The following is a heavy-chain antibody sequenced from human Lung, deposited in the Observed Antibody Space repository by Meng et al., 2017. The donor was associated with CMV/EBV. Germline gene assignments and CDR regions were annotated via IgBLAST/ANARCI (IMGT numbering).Heavy chain of an antibody. D-gene: IGHD1-1*01. V-gene: IGHV1-2*02. CDR1: GYIFAGYY. CDR3: SRGTGGGGDAVDI. J-gene: IGHJ3*02. Sequence: ASVXVSCKASGYIFAGYYVHWVRQAPGQGLEWMGWINPKSGDTNYAQTFQGRVTMTRDTSISTAYMELSMLTSDARAVYYCSRGTGGGGDAVDIWGQGTLVTVSS. CDR2: INPKSGDT.